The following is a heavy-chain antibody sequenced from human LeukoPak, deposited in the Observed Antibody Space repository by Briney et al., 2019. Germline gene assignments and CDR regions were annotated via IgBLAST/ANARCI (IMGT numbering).Heavy chain of an antibody. CDR1: GGSISSYY. J-gene: IGHJ4*02. CDR3: ARGVYIAAAQYGY. CDR2: IYYSGTS. D-gene: IGHD6-13*01. V-gene: IGHV4-59*01. Sequence: PSETLSLTCTVSGGSISSYYWSWIRQPPGKGLEWIGYIYYSGTSNYNPSLKSRVTISVDTSKNQFSLKLSSVTAADTAVYYCARGVYIAAAQYGYWGQGTLVTVSS.